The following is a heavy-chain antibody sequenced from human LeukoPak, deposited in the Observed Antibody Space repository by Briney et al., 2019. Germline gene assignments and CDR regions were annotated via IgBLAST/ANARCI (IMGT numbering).Heavy chain of an antibody. CDR3: ARHSSYYDFWSGYLDAFDI. V-gene: IGHV4-39*01. Sequence: SETLSLTCTVSGGSISSSSYYWGWIRQPPGKGLEWIGSIYYSGSTYYNPSLKSRVTISVDTSKNQFSLKLSSVTAADTAVYYCARHSSYYDFWSGYLDAFDIWGQGTMVTVSS. CDR2: IYYSGST. J-gene: IGHJ3*02. D-gene: IGHD3-3*01. CDR1: GGSISSSSYY.